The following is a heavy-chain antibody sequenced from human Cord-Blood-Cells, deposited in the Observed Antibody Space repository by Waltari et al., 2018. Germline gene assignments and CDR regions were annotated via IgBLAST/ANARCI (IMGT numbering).Heavy chain of an antibody. CDR3: ARGLRYFDWLLYFDY. V-gene: IGHV4-34*01. CDR2: INHSGST. CDR1: GGSFSGYY. J-gene: IGHJ4*02. Sequence: QVQLQQWGAGLLKPSETLSLTCAVYGGSFSGYYWSWIRQPPGKGLEWIGEINHSGSTNYTPSLKSRVTISVDTSKNQFSLKLSSVTAADTAVYYCARGLRYFDWLLYFDYWGQGTLVTVSS. D-gene: IGHD3-9*01.